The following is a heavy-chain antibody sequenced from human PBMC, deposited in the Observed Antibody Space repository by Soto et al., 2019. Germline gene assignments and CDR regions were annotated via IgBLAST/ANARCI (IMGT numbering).Heavy chain of an antibody. CDR3: AREDSIIIPAVSDF. CDR1: GFNFKNYG. Sequence: GWSLRLSCAVSGFNFKNYGINWVRQAPGKGLEWVSSVSKSDYTYYSDSVKGRFTISRDNAKNSVSLQMNTLRAEDTTVYYCAREDSIIIPAVSDFWGQGTLVTVSS. CDR2: VSKSDYT. J-gene: IGHJ4*02. D-gene: IGHD2-2*01. V-gene: IGHV3-21*01.